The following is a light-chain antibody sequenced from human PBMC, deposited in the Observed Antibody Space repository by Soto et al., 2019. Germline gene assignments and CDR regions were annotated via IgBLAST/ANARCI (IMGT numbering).Light chain of an antibody. Sequence: QPVLTQSPSASASLGPSVKLTCTLSSGHSSYAIAWHQQQPEKGPRHLMKLNSDGSHSKGDGLPERFSGTSSGAERYLTIASLQAEDEADYYCQTGGTGIQVFGGGTKLTVL. CDR1: SGHSSYA. J-gene: IGLJ2*01. V-gene: IGLV4-69*01. CDR3: QTGGTGIQV. CDR2: LNSDGSH.